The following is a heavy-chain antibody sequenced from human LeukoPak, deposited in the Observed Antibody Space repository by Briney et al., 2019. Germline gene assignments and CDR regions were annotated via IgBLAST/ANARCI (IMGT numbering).Heavy chain of an antibody. D-gene: IGHD6-13*01. CDR3: ARDEQDSSSWYARWFDP. Sequence: SVKVSCTASGGTFSSYTISWVRQAPGQGLEWMGGIIPIFGTAHYAQTFQGRVTITADESTSTAYMELSSLRSEDTAVYYCARDEQDSSSWYARWFDPWGQGTLVTVSS. J-gene: IGHJ5*02. CDR1: GGTFSSYT. V-gene: IGHV1-69*13. CDR2: IIPIFGTA.